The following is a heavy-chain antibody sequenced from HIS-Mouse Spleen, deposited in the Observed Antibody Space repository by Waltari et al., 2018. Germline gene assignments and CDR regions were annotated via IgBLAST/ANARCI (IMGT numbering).Heavy chain of an antibody. CDR2: IYYSGST. CDR3: ARGNYDILTGPYYFDY. D-gene: IGHD3-9*01. CDR1: GGSISSSSYY. V-gene: IGHV4-39*07. J-gene: IGHJ4*02. Sequence: QLQLQESGPGLVKPSETLSLTCTVSGGSISSSSYYWGWIRQPPGKGLEWIGSIYYSGSTYYNPSLKSRVTISVDTSKNQFSLKLSSVTAADTAVYYCARGNYDILTGPYYFDYWGQGTLVTVSS.